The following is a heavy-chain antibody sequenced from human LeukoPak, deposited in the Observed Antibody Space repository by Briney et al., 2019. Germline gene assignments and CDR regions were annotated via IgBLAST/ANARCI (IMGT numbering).Heavy chain of an antibody. V-gene: IGHV3-53*01. CDR1: GFTVSRNY. CDR2: IYGGGST. J-gene: IGHJ6*03. D-gene: IGHD5-24*01. CDR3: ARDRSDGNYYMVV. Sequence: GGSLRLSCAAYGFTVSRNYMSWVRQAPGKGLEWVSVIYGGGSTYYADSVKGRFIISRDNSKNTLYLQMNRLRADDTAVYYCARDRSDGNYYMVVWGKGTTVIVSS.